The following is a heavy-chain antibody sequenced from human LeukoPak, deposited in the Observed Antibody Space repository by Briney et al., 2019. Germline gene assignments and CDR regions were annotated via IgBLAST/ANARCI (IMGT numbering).Heavy chain of an antibody. J-gene: IGHJ1*01. CDR2: IKTDGSEK. Sequence: PGGSLRLSCAASGFFFSSYWMSWVRQAPGKGLQWVANIKTDGSEKYYVDSVKGRFTISRDNAKNSLYLQMNSLRAEDTAVHYCATYSSLNRREFQYWGQGTLLTVSS. CDR3: ATYSSLNRREFQY. V-gene: IGHV3-7*01. D-gene: IGHD3-22*01. CDR1: GFFFSSYW.